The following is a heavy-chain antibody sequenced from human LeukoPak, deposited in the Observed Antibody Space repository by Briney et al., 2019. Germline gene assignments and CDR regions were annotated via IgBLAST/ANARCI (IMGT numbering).Heavy chain of an antibody. J-gene: IGHJ4*02. CDR2: IYYRGST. CDR3: ARRGHYYDTSGYYYFDY. Sequence: PSETLSLTCTVPGGSISSYYWGWIRQPPGKGLEWIGSIYYRGSTNDNPSLKSRVTISVDTSKNQFSLKLTSVTAADTAVYYCARRGHYYDTSGYYYFDYWGQGTLVTVSS. D-gene: IGHD3-22*01. CDR1: GGSISSYY. V-gene: IGHV4-39*01.